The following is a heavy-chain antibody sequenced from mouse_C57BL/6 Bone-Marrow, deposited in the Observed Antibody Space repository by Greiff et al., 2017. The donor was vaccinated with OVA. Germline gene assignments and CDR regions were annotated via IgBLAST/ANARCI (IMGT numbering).Heavy chain of an antibody. V-gene: IGHV1-18*01. CDR2: INPNNGGT. Sequence: EVQLVESGPELVKPGASVKIPCKASGYTFTDYNMDWVKQSPGKSLEWIGDINPNNGGTIYNQKFKGKATLTVDKSSSTAYMELRSLTSEDTAVYYCAAYYSNSLAMDYWGQGTSVTVSS. CDR3: AAYYSNSLAMDY. D-gene: IGHD2-5*01. J-gene: IGHJ4*01. CDR1: GYTFTDYN.